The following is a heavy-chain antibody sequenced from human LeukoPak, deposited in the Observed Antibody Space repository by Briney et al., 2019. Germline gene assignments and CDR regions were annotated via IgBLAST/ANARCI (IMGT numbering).Heavy chain of an antibody. CDR3: ARASYGGSQGEYNWFDP. Sequence: GASVKVSCKASGYTFTGYYMHWVRQAPGQGLEWMGWINPNSGGTNYAQKFQGRVTMTRDTSISTAYMELSRLRSDDTAVYYCARASYGGSQGEYNWFDPWGQGTLVTVS. D-gene: IGHD4-23*01. CDR1: GYTFTGYY. J-gene: IGHJ5*02. V-gene: IGHV1-2*02. CDR2: INPNSGGT.